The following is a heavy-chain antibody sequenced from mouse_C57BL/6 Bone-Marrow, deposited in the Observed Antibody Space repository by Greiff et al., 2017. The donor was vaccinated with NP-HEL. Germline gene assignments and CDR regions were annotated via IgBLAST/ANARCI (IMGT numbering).Heavy chain of an antibody. J-gene: IGHJ1*03. CDR2: ISDGGSYT. V-gene: IGHV5-4*01. CDR1: GFTFSSYA. D-gene: IGHD2-4*01. CDR3: ARDRGYYDYDKYFDV. Sequence: DVKLVESGGGLVKPGGSLKLSCAASGFTFSSYAMSWVRQTPEKRLEWVATISDGGSYTYYPDNVKGRFTISRDNAKNNLYLQMSHLKSEDTAMYYCARDRGYYDYDKYFDVWGTGTTVTVSS.